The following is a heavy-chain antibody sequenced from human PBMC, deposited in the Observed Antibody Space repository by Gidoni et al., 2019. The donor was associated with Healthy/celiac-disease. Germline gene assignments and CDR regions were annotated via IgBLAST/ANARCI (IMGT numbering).Heavy chain of an antibody. CDR3: TGRYFDWLLYFDY. V-gene: IGHV3-15*01. Sequence: EVQLVESGGGLVRPGGSLRPSGAPSGFTFGNAWKSWVGQAPGKGLEWVGRIKSKTDGGTTDYAAPVKGRFTISRDDSKNTLYLQMNSLKTEDTAVYYCTGRYFDWLLYFDYWGQGTLVTVSS. CDR1: GFTFGNAW. CDR2: IKSKTDGGTT. J-gene: IGHJ4*02. D-gene: IGHD3-9*01.